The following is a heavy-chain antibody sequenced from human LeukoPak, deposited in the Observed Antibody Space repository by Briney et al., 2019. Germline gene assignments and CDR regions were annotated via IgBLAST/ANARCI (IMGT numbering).Heavy chain of an antibody. V-gene: IGHV6-1*01. J-gene: IGHJ4*02. D-gene: IGHD7-27*01. CDR1: GDSVSSTTAA. CDR2: TYYRSKLYN. Sequence: SQTLSLTCAISGDSVSSTTAAWNWLRQSPSRGLEWLGRTYYRSKLYNDYAVSMKSRIIINPDTSKNQFSLQLNSVTPDDTAVYYCARDVWGYDYWGQGTLVTVSS. CDR3: ARDVWGYDY.